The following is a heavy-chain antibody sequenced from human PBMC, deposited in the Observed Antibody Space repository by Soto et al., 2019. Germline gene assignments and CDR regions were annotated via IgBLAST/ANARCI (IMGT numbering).Heavy chain of an antibody. V-gene: IGHV3-33*01. CDR3: ARDRGHIVGPYETFDY. J-gene: IGHJ4*02. CDR1: GFTFSSYG. Sequence: GGSLRLSCAASGFTFSSYGMHWVRQAPGKGLEWVAVIWYDGSNKYYADSVKGRFTISRDNSKNTLYLQMNSLRAEDTAVYYCARDRGHIVGPYETFDYWGQGTLVTVSS. D-gene: IGHD1-26*01. CDR2: IWYDGSNK.